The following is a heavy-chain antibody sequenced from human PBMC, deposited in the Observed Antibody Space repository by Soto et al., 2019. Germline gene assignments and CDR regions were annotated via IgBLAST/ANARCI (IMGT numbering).Heavy chain of an antibody. CDR2: IYYSGST. CDR3: ARRYGGNLDY. V-gene: IGHV4-31*03. Sequence: SETLSLTCTVSGGSISSGGYSWTWIRQHPGKGLEWIGYIYYSGSTYYKPSLKSRVTISVDTSKNQLSLKLSSVTAADTAVYYCARRYGGNLDYWGQGTLVTVSS. D-gene: IGHD1-26*01. J-gene: IGHJ4*02. CDR1: GGSISSGGYS.